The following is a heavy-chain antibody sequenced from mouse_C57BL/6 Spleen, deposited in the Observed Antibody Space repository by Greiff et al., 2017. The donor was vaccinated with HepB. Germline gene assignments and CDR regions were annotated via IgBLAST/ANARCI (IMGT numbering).Heavy chain of an antibody. CDR3: SLRYDYDGDFDV. Sequence: QVQLQQSGAELVRPGASVTLSCKASGYTFTDYEMHWVKQTPVHGLEWIGAIDPETGGTAYNQKFKGKAILTADKSSSTAYMELRSLTSEDSAVYYLSLRYDYDGDFDVWGTGTTVTVSS. D-gene: IGHD2-4*01. CDR2: IDPETGGT. J-gene: IGHJ1*03. CDR1: GYTFTDYE. V-gene: IGHV1-15*01.